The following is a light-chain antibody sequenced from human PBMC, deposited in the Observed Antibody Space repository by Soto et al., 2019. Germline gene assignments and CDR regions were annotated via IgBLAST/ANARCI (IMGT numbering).Light chain of an antibody. CDR2: LAS. CDR1: QTVRNNY. J-gene: IGKJ1*01. Sequence: EFVLTQSPGTLSLSPGESATLSCRASQTVRNNYLAWYQQKPGQAPRLLIYLASNRATGIPATFSASGSGTEFTLTISGLQSEDFAVYYCQQYSNWPPWTFGPGTKVDIK. V-gene: IGKV3-20*01. CDR3: QQYSNWPPWT.